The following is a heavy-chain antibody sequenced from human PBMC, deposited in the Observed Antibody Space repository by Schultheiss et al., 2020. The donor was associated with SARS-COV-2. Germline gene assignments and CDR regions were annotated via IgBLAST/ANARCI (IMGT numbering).Heavy chain of an antibody. CDR1: GYTLTELS. J-gene: IGHJ4*02. CDR2: INPSGGST. V-gene: IGHV1-2*02. CDR3: ARDYYDSSGYPLGYFDY. D-gene: IGHD3-22*01. Sequence: ASVKVSCKVSGYTLTELSMHWVRQAPGQGLEWMGIINPSGGSTSYAQKFQGRVTMTRDTSISTAYMELSRLRSDDTAVYYCARDYYDSSGYPLGYFDYWGQGTLVTVSS.